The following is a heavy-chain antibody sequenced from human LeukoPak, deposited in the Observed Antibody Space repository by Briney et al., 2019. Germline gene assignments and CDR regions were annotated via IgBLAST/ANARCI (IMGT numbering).Heavy chain of an antibody. D-gene: IGHD5-18*01. CDR2: ISGSGGST. J-gene: IGHJ6*02. Sequence: GGSLRLSCAASGFTFSSYAMSWVRQAPGKGLEWVSAISGSGGSTYYADSVKGRFTISRDNSKNTLYLQMNSLRAEDTAVYYCAKDRQSRGYSYGPVQNYYYGMDVWGQGTTVAVSS. CDR1: GFTFSSYA. V-gene: IGHV3-23*01. CDR3: AKDRQSRGYSYGPVQNYYYGMDV.